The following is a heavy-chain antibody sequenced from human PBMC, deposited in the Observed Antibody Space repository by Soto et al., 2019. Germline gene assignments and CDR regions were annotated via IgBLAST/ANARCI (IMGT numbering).Heavy chain of an antibody. Sequence: KPSETLSLTCAVYGGSFSGYYWSWIRQPPGKGLEWIGEINHSGSTNYNPSLKSRVTISVDTSKNQFSLKLSPVTAADTAVYYCASLGYCSSTSCYGMDVWGQGTTVTVSS. J-gene: IGHJ6*02. CDR1: GGSFSGYY. CDR3: ASLGYCSSTSCYGMDV. CDR2: INHSGST. D-gene: IGHD2-2*01. V-gene: IGHV4-34*01.